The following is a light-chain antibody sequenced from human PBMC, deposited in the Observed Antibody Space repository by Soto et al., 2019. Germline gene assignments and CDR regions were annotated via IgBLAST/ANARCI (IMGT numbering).Light chain of an antibody. CDR1: SSDVGGYNY. CDR3: YSYTIKATGV. Sequence: QSALTQPASVSGSPGQSITISCTGTSSDVGGYNYVSWYQQHPGKAPKLIIYEVSNRPSGVSNRFSGSKSGNTAPLTISGLQAEDEADYYCYSYTIKATGVFGTGTKLTVL. CDR2: EVS. V-gene: IGLV2-14*01. J-gene: IGLJ1*01.